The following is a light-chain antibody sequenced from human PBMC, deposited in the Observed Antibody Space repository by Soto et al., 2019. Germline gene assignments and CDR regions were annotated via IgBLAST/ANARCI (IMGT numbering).Light chain of an antibody. V-gene: IGKV1-5*01. CDR1: QSISSY. Sequence: DIQMTQSPSSLSASVGDRVTITCRASQSISSYLNWYQQKPGKAPKLLIYDVSSLESGVPSRFSGSGSGTEFTLTISSLQPDDFATYYCQQYNSYSFGQGTKVDI. J-gene: IGKJ1*01. CDR2: DVS. CDR3: QQYNSYS.